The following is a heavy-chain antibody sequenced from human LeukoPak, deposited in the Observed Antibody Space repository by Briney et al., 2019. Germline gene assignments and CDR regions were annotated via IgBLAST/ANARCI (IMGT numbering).Heavy chain of an antibody. CDR1: GFTVSSKY. J-gene: IGHJ4*02. CDR2: VYSSGST. D-gene: IGHD6-6*01. CDR3: ATSLASARAAGYYFDY. Sequence: PGGSLRLSCAASGFTVSSKYMSWVRQAPGKGLEWVPVVYSSGSTYYADSVKGRFTISRDNSKNTLSLQMNSLRAEDTAVYYCATSLASARAAGYYFDYWGQGTLVTVSS. V-gene: IGHV3-66*01.